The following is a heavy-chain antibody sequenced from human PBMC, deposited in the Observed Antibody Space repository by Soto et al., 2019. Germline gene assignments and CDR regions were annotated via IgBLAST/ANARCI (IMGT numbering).Heavy chain of an antibody. D-gene: IGHD3-3*01. CDR1: GGPISSYY. Sequence: SETXSLTCTVSGGPISSYYWSWIRQPPGKGLEWIGYIYYSGSTNYNPSLKSRVTISVDTSKNQFSLKLSSVTAADTAVYYCARDITIFGVVRGMDVWGQGTTVTVSS. CDR2: IYYSGST. J-gene: IGHJ6*02. CDR3: ARDITIFGVVRGMDV. V-gene: IGHV4-59*01.